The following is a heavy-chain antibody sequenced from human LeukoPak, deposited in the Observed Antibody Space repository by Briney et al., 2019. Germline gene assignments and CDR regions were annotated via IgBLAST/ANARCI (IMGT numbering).Heavy chain of an antibody. D-gene: IGHD3-16*01. CDR2: INHSGST. V-gene: IGHV4-34*01. CDR1: GGSFSDYY. Sequence: SETLSLTCVVYGGSFSDYYWSWIRQPPGKGLEWIGEINHSGSTNYNPSLTSRVTILVDTSKNHFSLKLTSVTAADTAVYYCARSVITSPLTYFYYYHMDVWGKGTTVTVSS. CDR3: ARSVITSPLTYFYYYHMDV. J-gene: IGHJ6*03.